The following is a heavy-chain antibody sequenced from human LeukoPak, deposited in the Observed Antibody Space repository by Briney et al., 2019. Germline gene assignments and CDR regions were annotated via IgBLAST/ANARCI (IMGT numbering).Heavy chain of an antibody. Sequence: ASVKVSCKASGYTFTDYYIHWMRQAPGQGPEWMGWINPNSAGTNYAQKFQDRVTMTRDTSVSTAYMELSSLRSDDTAVYYCARGTLTDNTGSHYFDYWGQGTLVIVSS. V-gene: IGHV1-2*02. J-gene: IGHJ4*02. CDR3: ARGTLTDNTGSHYFDY. D-gene: IGHD6-19*01. CDR1: GYTFTDYY. CDR2: INPNSAGT.